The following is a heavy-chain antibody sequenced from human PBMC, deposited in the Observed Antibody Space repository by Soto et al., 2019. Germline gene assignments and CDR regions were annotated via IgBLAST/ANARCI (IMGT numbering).Heavy chain of an antibody. V-gene: IGHV3-48*03. Sequence: EVQLVESGGGLVQPGGSLRLSCAASGFTFSSYEMNWVRQAPGKGLEWVSYISSSGSTIYYADSVKGRFTISRDNAKNSLYLQMNSLRAEETAVYYCAVPDSSGYPFDYWGQGTLVTVSS. CDR2: ISSSGSTI. D-gene: IGHD3-22*01. CDR3: AVPDSSGYPFDY. CDR1: GFTFSSYE. J-gene: IGHJ4*02.